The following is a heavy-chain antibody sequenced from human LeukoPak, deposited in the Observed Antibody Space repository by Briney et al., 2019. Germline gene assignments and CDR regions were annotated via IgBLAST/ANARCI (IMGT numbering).Heavy chain of an antibody. V-gene: IGHV4-34*01. Sequence: PSETLSLTCAVYGGSFSGYYWSWIRQPPGKGLEWIGEINHSGSTNYNPSLKSRVTISVDTSKNQFSLKLSSVTAADTAVYYCARDKSWNYAYYFDYWGQGTLVTVSS. CDR3: ARDKSWNYAYYFDY. J-gene: IGHJ4*02. D-gene: IGHD1-7*01. CDR1: GGSFSGYY. CDR2: INHSGST.